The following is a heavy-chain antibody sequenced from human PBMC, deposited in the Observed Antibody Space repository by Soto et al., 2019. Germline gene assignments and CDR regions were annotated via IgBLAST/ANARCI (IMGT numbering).Heavy chain of an antibody. CDR3: ASRFRGYYYGMDV. CDR1: GYTFTSYG. J-gene: IGHJ6*02. CDR2: ISAYNGNT. D-gene: IGHD2-21*01. V-gene: IGHV1-18*01. Sequence: ASVKVSCKDSGYTFTSYGISWVRQAPGQGLEWMGWISAYNGNTNYAQKLQGRVTMTTDTSTSTAYMELRSLRSDDTAVYYCASRFRGYYYGMDVWGQGTTVTVSS.